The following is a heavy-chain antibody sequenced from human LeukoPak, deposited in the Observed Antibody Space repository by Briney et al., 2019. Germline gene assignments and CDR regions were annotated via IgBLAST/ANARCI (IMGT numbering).Heavy chain of an antibody. Sequence: SETLSLTCAVYGGSFSGYYWSWIRQPPGKGLEWIGEINHSGSTNYNPSLKSRVTISVDTSKNQFSLKLSSVTAADTAVYYCARMGRRAIAAAGQKSYYYYYMDVWGKGTTVTVSS. D-gene: IGHD6-13*01. V-gene: IGHV4-34*01. CDR3: ARMGRRAIAAAGQKSYYYYYMDV. CDR2: INHSGST. J-gene: IGHJ6*03. CDR1: GGSFSGYY.